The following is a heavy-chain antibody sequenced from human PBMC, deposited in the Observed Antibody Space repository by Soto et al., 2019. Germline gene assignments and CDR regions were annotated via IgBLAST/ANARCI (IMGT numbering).Heavy chain of an antibody. CDR2: IGRRSDI. J-gene: IGHJ6*02. CDR1: GFSFSTYS. D-gene: IGHD2-21*02. V-gene: IGHV3-21*01. Sequence: PGGSLRLSCEASGFSFSTYSMHWVRQAPGKGLEWVSSIGRRSDIYYADSVKGRFTISRDNAKNSVSLQMDSLRDEDTAVYYCAREETAWPLAYGLDVWGQATTVTVSS. CDR3: AREETAWPLAYGLDV.